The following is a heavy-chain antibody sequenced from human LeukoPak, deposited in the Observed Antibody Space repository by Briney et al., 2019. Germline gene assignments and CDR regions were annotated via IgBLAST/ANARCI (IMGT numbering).Heavy chain of an antibody. CDR1: GGSISTYY. Sequence: SETLSLTCTVSGGSISTYYWGWIRQPPGKGLEWIGYIYHSGSTNYNPALKSRVTISVDTSKNQFSLTLSSVAAADTAVYYCARTTEGYCRGRSCYSSYYYMDVWGKGTTVTVSS. J-gene: IGHJ6*03. CDR2: IYHSGST. D-gene: IGHD2-15*01. CDR3: ARTTEGYCRGRSCYSSYYYMDV. V-gene: IGHV4-59*01.